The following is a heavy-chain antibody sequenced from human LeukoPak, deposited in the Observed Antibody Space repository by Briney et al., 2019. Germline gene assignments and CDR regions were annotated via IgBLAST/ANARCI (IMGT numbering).Heavy chain of an antibody. CDR1: GITVDYRA. J-gene: IGHJ6*03. CDR3: TKVLFWTGSVDSNCYMDV. V-gene: IGHV3-23*01. CDR2: INGVGDRT. Sequence: TGGSLRLSCVVSGITVDYRAPRWVRHAPGKWLEWVSGINGVGDRTDYADSVRGRFTISRDISKNTLYLQMNSLRAEDTAVYYWTKVLFWTGSVDSNCYMDVWGKGNTVIVSS. D-gene: IGHD3/OR15-3a*01.